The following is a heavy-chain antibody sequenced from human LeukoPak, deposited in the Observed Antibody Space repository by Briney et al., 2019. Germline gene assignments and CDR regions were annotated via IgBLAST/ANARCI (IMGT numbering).Heavy chain of an antibody. CDR3: AGDYYDSSGRTLDFDY. CDR2: IYYSGST. V-gene: IGHV4-39*02. D-gene: IGHD3-22*01. CDR1: GGSISSSSYY. J-gene: IGHJ4*02. Sequence: SETLSLTCTVSGGSISSSSYYWGWIRQPPGKGLEWIGSIYYSGSTYYNPSLESRVTISVDTSKNQFSLKLSSVTAADTAVYYCAGDYYDSSGRTLDFDYWGQGTLVTVSS.